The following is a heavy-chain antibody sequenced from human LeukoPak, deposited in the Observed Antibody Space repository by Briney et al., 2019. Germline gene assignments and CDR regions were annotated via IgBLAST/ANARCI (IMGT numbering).Heavy chain of an antibody. Sequence: GASVTVSCTASGGTFSSYAISWVRQAPGQGLEWMGGIIPIFGTANYAQKFQGRVTITADESTSTAYMELGSLRSEDTAVYYCARESRNYDFWSGSNLWGQGTLVTVSS. CDR1: GGTFSSYA. CDR3: ARESRNYDFWSGSNL. D-gene: IGHD3-3*01. CDR2: IIPIFGTA. V-gene: IGHV1-69*13. J-gene: IGHJ5*02.